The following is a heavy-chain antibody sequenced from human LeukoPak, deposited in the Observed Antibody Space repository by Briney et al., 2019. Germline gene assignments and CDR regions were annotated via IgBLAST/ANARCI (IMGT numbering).Heavy chain of an antibody. CDR3: ARVQDYFDY. J-gene: IGHJ4*02. V-gene: IGHV3-48*03. CDR1: GFTFSSYE. Sequence: PGGFLRLSCAASGFTFSSYEMNWVRQAPGKGLEWVSYISSSGSTIYYADSVKGRFTISRDNAKNSLYLQMNSLRAEDTAVYYCARVQDYFDYWGQGTLVTVSS. CDR2: ISSSGSTI.